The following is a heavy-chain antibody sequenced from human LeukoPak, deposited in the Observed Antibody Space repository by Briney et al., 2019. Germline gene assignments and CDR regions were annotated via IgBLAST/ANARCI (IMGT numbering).Heavy chain of an antibody. Sequence: PSQTLSLTCTVSGGSISSYYWSWIRQPPGKGLEWIGYIYYSGSTNYNPSLKSRVTISVDTSKNQFSLKLSSVTAADTAVYYCVKADYGDHHDAFDIWGQGTMVTVSS. J-gene: IGHJ3*02. CDR3: VKADYGDHHDAFDI. CDR2: IYYSGST. D-gene: IGHD4-17*01. CDR1: GGSISSYY. V-gene: IGHV4-59*01.